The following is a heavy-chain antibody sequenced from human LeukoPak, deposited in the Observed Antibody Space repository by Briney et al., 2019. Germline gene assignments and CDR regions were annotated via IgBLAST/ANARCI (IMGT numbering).Heavy chain of an antibody. D-gene: IGHD3-10*01. V-gene: IGHV4-39*02. CDR2: IYYSGST. J-gene: IGHJ3*02. CDR1: GGSISSSSYY. Sequence: SETLSLTCTVSGGSISSSSYYWGWIRQPPGKGLEWIGSIYYSGSTYYNPSLKSRVTISVDTSKNQFSLKLSSVTAADTAVYYCAREGGSQSGLDVLLWFGEAGGAFDIWGQGTMVTVSS. CDR3: AREGGSQSGLDVLLWFGEAGGAFDI.